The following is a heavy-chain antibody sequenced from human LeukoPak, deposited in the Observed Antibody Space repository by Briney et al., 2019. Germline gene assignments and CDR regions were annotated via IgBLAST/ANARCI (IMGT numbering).Heavy chain of an antibody. CDR3: ARRNVVRGVMAGFDP. CDR1: GGSISSYY. CDR2: IYYSGST. D-gene: IGHD3-10*01. V-gene: IGHV4-59*08. Sequence: SETLSLTCTVSGGSISSYYWSWILQPPGKGLEWIGYIYYSGSTNYNPSLKSRVTISVDTSKNQFSLKLSSVTAADTAVYYCARRNVVRGVMAGFDPWGQGTLVTVSS. J-gene: IGHJ5*02.